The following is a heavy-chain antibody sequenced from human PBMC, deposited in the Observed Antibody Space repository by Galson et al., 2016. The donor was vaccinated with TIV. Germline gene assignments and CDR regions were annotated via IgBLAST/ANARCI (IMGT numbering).Heavy chain of an antibody. Sequence: SVKASCKASGYTFTSYAIHWVRQAPGQKLEWMGLINAGNGNTKSSQRFQRRVTISRDKSATTTYTELSSMRSGDTALYYCAREDPTCWSPYCDSWGQGTLVTVSS. D-gene: IGHD6-13*01. CDR3: AREDPTCWSPYCDS. V-gene: IGHV1-3*01. CDR1: GYTFTSYA. J-gene: IGHJ4*02. CDR2: INAGNGNT.